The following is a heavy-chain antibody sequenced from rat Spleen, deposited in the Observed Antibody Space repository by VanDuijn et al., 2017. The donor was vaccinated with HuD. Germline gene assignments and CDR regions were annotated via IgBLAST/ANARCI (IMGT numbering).Heavy chain of an antibody. D-gene: IGHD5-1*01. CDR1: GFTFSDYY. Sequence: EVQLVESDGGFVQPGRSLKLSCAASGFTFSDYYMAWVRQAPTKGLEWIASITHVHDNTYYPDSVKGRFTISRDNAKSTLYLQMNSLRSEDTATYYCTRENWVLDYWGQGVMVTVSS. CDR2: ITHVHDNT. J-gene: IGHJ2*01. V-gene: IGHV5-20*01. CDR3: TRENWVLDY.